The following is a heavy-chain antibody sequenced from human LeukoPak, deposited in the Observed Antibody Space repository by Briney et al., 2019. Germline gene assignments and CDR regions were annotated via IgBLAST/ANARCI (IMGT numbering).Heavy chain of an antibody. CDR3: VRHAGRAGGQ. V-gene: IGHV3-11*01. Sequence: GGSLRLSCAASGFSFGGHYMSWMRQAPGKGPEWISYISENGGDIAYADSVKGRFTISRDNAKNSLHLQMNSLRVEDTAVYHCVRHAGRAGGQWGQGTLIAVSS. J-gene: IGHJ4*02. CDR1: GFSFGGHY. D-gene: IGHD3-10*01. CDR2: ISENGGDI.